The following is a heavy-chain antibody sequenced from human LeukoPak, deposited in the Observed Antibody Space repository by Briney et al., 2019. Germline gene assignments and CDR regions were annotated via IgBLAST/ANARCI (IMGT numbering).Heavy chain of an antibody. CDR2: IWYDGSNK. J-gene: IGHJ3*02. D-gene: IGHD1-26*01. Sequence: PGGSLRLSCAVSGFTFTNHGMHWVRQAPGKGLEWVAVIWYDGSNKYYADSVKGRFTISRDQSKNTQYLQMNSLRAEDTAVYYCAPLSGSYFGDDAFDIWGQGTMVTVSS. CDR3: APLSGSYFGDDAFDI. CDR1: GFTFTNHG. V-gene: IGHV3-33*01.